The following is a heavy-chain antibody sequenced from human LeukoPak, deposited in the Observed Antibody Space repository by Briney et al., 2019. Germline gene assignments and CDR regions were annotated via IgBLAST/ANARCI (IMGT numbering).Heavy chain of an antibody. CDR2: IRHDGNSK. CDR3: TKGDDYGANTRLPKFNWFDP. D-gene: IGHD4-23*01. CDR1: GFTFSTHA. J-gene: IGHJ5*02. V-gene: IGHV3-30*02. Sequence: GGSLRLSCAASGFTFSTHAMHWVRQAPGKGLEWVAFIRHDGNSKYYADSVKGRFTISRDNSRDTLYLQMNSLRPEDTAVYYCTKGDDYGANTRLPKFNWFDPWGQGTLVAVSS.